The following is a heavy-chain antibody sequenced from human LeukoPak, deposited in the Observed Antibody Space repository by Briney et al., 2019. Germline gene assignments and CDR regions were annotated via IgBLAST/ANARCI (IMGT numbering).Heavy chain of an antibody. Sequence: GASVKVSRKASRYTFTSYEIYWVRPATGQGLASMGWMNPNSGNTGYTQKFQGRVTMTRNTSISTAYMELSSLGSEETAVYYCARGTQFGYYYGMDVWGQGTTVTVSS. CDR2: MNPNSGNT. V-gene: IGHV1-8*01. CDR1: RYTFTSYE. J-gene: IGHJ6*02. D-gene: IGHD3-10*01. CDR3: ARGTQFGYYYGMDV.